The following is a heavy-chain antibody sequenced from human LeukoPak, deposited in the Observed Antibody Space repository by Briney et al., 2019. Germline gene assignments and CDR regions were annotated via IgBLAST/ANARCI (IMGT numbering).Heavy chain of an antibody. CDR2: INPNSGGT. J-gene: IGHJ4*02. CDR1: GYTFTGYY. CDR3: ARDFAGSGFDY. Sequence: GAPVKVSCKASGYTFTGYYMHWVRQAPGHGLEWMGWINPNSGGTNYAQKFQGRVTMTRDTSISTAYMELSRLRSDDTAVYYCARDFAGSGFDYWGQGTLVTVSS. V-gene: IGHV1-2*02. D-gene: IGHD2-15*01.